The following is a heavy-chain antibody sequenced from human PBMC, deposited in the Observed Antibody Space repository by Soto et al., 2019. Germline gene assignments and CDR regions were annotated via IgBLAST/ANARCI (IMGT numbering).Heavy chain of an antibody. CDR1: GFTFSSYG. CDR3: ARASGPITVYAITWLDT. J-gene: IGHJ5*02. D-gene: IGHD2-8*01. Sequence: SLGLSCAASGFTFSSYGMHWVRQAPGKGLEWVAVIWYDGSNKYYADSVKGRFTISRDNSKNTLYLQMNSLRAEDTAVYYCARASGPITVYAITWLDTWGQGTLVTVSS. V-gene: IGHV3-33*01. CDR2: IWYDGSNK.